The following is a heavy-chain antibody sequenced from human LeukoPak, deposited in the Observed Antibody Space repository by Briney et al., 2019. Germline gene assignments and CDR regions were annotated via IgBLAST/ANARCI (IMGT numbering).Heavy chain of an antibody. Sequence: GASVKVSCKASGGTFSSYAISWVRQAPGQGLEWMGGIIPIFGTANYAQKFQGKVTITADESTSTAYMELSSLRSEDTAVYYCARVAKAAGTTSYFDYWGQGTLVTVSS. CDR3: ARVAKAAGTTSYFDY. J-gene: IGHJ4*02. CDR1: GGTFSSYA. CDR2: IIPIFGTA. D-gene: IGHD6-13*01. V-gene: IGHV1-69*13.